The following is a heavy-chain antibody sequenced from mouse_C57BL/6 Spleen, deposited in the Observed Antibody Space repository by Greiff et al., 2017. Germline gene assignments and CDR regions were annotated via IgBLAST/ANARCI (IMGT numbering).Heavy chain of an antibody. CDR3: ARDGIYDCDIGDYCDY. D-gene: IGHD2-4*01. CDR1: GYTFTGYD. Sequence: EVQLKQSGPELARPGASVKLSCKASGYTFTGYDMSWVKQSPGKSLEWIGYIYPSNGSTYYNEKFKGKATLTANKSSSTAYMELRSLTSEDSAVYYCARDGIYDCDIGDYCDYWGQGTTLTVSA. V-gene: IGHV1-22*01. CDR2: IYPSNGST. J-gene: IGHJ2*01.